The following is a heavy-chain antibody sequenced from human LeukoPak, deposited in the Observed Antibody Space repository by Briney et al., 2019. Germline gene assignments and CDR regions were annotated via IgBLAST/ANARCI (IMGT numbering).Heavy chain of an antibody. CDR3: ARTEDSGSYYTN. CDR1: GYTFTTYA. V-gene: IGHV1-3*01. Sequence: ASVRISCKASGYTFTTYAMHWVRQAPGQRPEWMGWLNAYDGDTKSSQRFQDRLTITWDTSASTAYMEMISLRSEDTAIYYCARTEDSGSYYTNWGQGTLVTVSS. J-gene: IGHJ4*02. CDR2: LNAYDGDT. D-gene: IGHD3-10*01.